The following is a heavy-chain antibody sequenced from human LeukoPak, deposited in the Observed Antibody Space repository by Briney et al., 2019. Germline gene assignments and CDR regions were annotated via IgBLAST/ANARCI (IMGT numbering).Heavy chain of an antibody. V-gene: IGHV1-18*01. CDR1: GYTFTSYG. CDR2: ISVYNGNT. CDR3: ASPYCSGGTCYAHDAFDI. D-gene: IGHD2-15*01. Sequence: VSVKVSCKASGYTFTSYGISWVRQAPGQGLEWMGWISVYNGNTNYAQKLQGRVTMTTDTSTSTAYMELRSLRSDDTAVYYCASPYCSGGTCYAHDAFDIWGQGTMVTVSS. J-gene: IGHJ3*02.